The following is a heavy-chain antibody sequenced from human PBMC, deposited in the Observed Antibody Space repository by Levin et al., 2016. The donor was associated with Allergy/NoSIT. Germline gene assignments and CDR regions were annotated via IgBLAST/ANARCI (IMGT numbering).Heavy chain of an antibody. CDR3: AREYCSSASCYSGNWFDP. D-gene: IGHD2-2*01. Sequence: SVKVSCKVSGGTFSSYSITWVRQAPGQGLEWMGGIIPIFTTANYAQKFQGRITISADQSTSTAYMELSSLKSEDTALYYCAREYCSSASCYSGNWFDPWGQGTLATVTS. V-gene: IGHV1-69*13. CDR2: IIPIFTTA. CDR1: GGTFSSYS. J-gene: IGHJ5*02.